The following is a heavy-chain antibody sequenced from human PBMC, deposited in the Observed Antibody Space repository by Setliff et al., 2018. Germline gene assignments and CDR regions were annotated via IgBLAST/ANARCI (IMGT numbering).Heavy chain of an antibody. CDR3: VTDPPFSGWSFDS. D-gene: IGHD6-19*01. Sequence: GGSLRLSCEGPGFSFSSYGLHWVRQTPGKGLEWVAVISYDGSRKFHADSVKGRFTVSRDNSKNTLYLQMNSLRVEDTAVYYCVTDPPFSGWSFDSWGQGTLVTVSS. CDR2: ISYDGSRK. V-gene: IGHV3-30*03. J-gene: IGHJ4*02. CDR1: GFSFSSYG.